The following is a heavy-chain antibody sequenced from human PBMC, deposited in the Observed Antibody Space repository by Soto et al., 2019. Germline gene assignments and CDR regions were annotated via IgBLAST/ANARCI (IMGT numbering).Heavy chain of an antibody. D-gene: IGHD6-19*01. V-gene: IGHV3-9*01. J-gene: IGHJ6*02. Sequence: GGSLRLSCAASGFTFDDYAMHWVRQAPGKGLEWVSGISWNSGSIGYADSVKGRFTISRDNAKNSLYLQMNSLRAEDTALYYCAKDIAMASPMYYYYGMDVWGQGTTVTV. CDR3: AKDIAMASPMYYYYGMDV. CDR2: ISWNSGSI. CDR1: GFTFDDYA.